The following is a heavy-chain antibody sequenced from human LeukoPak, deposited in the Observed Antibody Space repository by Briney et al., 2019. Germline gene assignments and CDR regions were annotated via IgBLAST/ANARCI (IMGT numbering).Heavy chain of an antibody. CDR3: AAGRAADY. CDR2: IYYSGST. Sequence: SETLSLTCTVSGGSISSYYWSWIRQPPAKGLEWIGYIYYSGSTNYNPSLKSRVTISVDTSKNQFSLTLSSVTAAATAVYYCAAGRAADYSGQGTLVTVSS. J-gene: IGHJ4*02. CDR1: GGSISSYY. D-gene: IGHD3-10*01. V-gene: IGHV4-59*08.